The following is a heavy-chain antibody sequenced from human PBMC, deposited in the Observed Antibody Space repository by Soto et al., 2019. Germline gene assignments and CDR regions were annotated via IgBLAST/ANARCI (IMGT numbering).Heavy chain of an antibody. J-gene: IGHJ4*02. CDR2: IIPIFGTA. CDR3: ASRVYREWYYFDY. CDR1: GGTFSSYA. Sequence: QVQLVQSGAEVKKPGSSVKVSCKASGGTFSSYAISWVRQAPGQGLEWMGGIIPIFGTANYAQKFQGRVTITADESTSTDYMERSSLRSEDTDVYYWASRVYREWYYFDYWGQGTLVTVSS. V-gene: IGHV1-69*01. D-gene: IGHD1-26*01.